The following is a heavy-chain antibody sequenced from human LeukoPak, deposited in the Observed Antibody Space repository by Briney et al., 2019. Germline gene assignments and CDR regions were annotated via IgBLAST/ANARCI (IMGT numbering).Heavy chain of an antibody. CDR3: ARLRMCYYFDY. V-gene: IGHV3-74*01. CDR1: GFTFSSYW. Sequence: GGSLRLSCAGSGFTFSSYWMYWVRQAPGKGLVWVSRINSDGSSTSYADSVKGRFTISRDNAKNTLYLQMDSLRAEDTAVYYCARLRMCYYFDYWGQGTLVTVSS. J-gene: IGHJ4*02. D-gene: IGHD2-2*01. CDR2: INSDGSST.